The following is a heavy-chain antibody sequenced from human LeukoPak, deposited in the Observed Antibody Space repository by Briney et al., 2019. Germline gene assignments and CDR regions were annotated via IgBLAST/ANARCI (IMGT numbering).Heavy chain of an antibody. J-gene: IGHJ3*02. CDR2: INSDGSST. CDR3: ATGERHRFDI. Sequence: PGRTLRISCAASGFTFSSYWMHWVRQAPGKGLLWVSRINSDGSSTSCADSVKGRFTISRDNAKNTLYLQMNSLRAEDTAVYYCATGERHRFDIWGQGTMVTVSS. V-gene: IGHV3-74*01. CDR1: GFTFSSYW.